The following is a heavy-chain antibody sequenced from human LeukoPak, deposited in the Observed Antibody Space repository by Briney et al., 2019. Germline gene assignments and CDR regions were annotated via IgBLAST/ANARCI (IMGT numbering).Heavy chain of an antibody. J-gene: IGHJ4*02. V-gene: IGHV1-3*02. D-gene: IGHD3-10*01. CDR1: GYTFTIYA. Sequence: GASVIVCCTATGYTFTIYAMHWVRQAPGQRHDWMGWSNAGNGNTKYSQALQCRVTITRDTSASTAYMELSRLRSDDTAVYYCARDSGERGSGSYLIAYWGQGTLVTVSS. CDR2: SNAGNGNT. CDR3: ARDSGERGSGSYLIAY.